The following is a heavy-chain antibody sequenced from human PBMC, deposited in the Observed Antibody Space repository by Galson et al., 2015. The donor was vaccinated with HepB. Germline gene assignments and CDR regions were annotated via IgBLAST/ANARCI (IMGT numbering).Heavy chain of an antibody. CDR3: ARSEPYYDFWSGYYPGPFDP. V-gene: IGHV3-21*01. Sequence: SLRLSCAASGFTFSSYSMNWVRQAPGKGLEWVSSISSSSSYIYYADSVKGRFTISRDNAKNSLYLQMNSLRAEDTAVYYCARSEPYYDFWSGYYPGPFDPWGQGTLVTVSS. CDR2: ISSSSSYI. CDR1: GFTFSSYS. J-gene: IGHJ5*02. D-gene: IGHD3-3*01.